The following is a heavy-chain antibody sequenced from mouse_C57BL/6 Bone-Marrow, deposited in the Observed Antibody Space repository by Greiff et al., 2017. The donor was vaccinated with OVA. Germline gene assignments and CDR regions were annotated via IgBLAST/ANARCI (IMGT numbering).Heavy chain of an antibody. CDR2: IYPRSGNT. CDR3: GYDYPCAMDY. D-gene: IGHD2-4*01. V-gene: IGHV1-81*01. J-gene: IGHJ4*01. CDR1: GYTFTSYG. Sequence: QVQLKQSGAELARPGASVKLSCKASGYTFTSYGISWVKQRTGQGLEWIGEIYPRSGNTYYNEKFKGKATLTADKSSSTAYMELRSLTSEDSAVYFWGYDYPCAMDYWGQGTSVTVSS.